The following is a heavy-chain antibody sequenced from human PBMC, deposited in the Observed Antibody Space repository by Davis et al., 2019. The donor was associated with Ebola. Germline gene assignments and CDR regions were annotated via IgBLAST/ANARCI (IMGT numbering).Heavy chain of an antibody. D-gene: IGHD1-26*01. CDR2: IKSKTDGGTT. CDR1: GFTFSNAW. V-gene: IGHV3-15*01. J-gene: IGHJ6*02. Sequence: GESLKISCAASGFTFSNAWMSWVRQAPGKGLEWVGRIKSKTDGGTTDYAAPVKGRFTISRDDSKNTLYLQMNSLKTEDTAVYYCTTDHSSYSGSYSMYYYYYYGMDVWGQGTTVTVSS. CDR3: TTDHSSYSGSYSMYYYYYYGMDV.